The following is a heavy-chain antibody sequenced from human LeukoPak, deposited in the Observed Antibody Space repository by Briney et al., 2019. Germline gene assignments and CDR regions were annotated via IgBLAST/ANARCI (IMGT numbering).Heavy chain of an antibody. CDR2: IEEDGSEK. D-gene: IGHD5-12*01. J-gene: IGHJ4*02. CDR1: GFTFRRYW. V-gene: IGHV3-7*01. CDR3: VSGYDAFDY. Sequence: PGGSLRLSSAASGFTFRRYWMSWVRQAPGKGLEWVANIEEDGSEKHYVDSVKGRFTISRDNAKNSLYLQMNSLRAEDTAVYYCVSGYDAFDYWGQGTLVTVSS.